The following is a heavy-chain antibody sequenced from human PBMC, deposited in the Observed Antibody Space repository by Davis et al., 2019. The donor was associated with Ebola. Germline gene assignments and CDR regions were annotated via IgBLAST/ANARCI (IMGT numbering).Heavy chain of an antibody. CDR3: ARRDFAAAGIGDYYGMDV. D-gene: IGHD6-13*01. CDR1: GYSFTSFW. V-gene: IGHV5-51*01. Sequence: GESLKISCKASGYSFTSFWIGWVRQPPGQGLEWMGAILPGDSDTRYSPSFQGQVTISADKSITTAYLQWSSLKASDTAMYYCARRDFAAAGIGDYYGMDVWGQGTTVTVSS. J-gene: IGHJ6*02. CDR2: ILPGDSDT.